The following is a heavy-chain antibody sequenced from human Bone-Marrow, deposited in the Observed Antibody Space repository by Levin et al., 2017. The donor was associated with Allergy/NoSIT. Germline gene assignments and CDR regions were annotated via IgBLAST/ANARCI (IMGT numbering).Heavy chain of an antibody. J-gene: IGHJ6*02. CDR3: ARGSATGYYYYYFGMDV. CDR2: ISADNNNT. D-gene: IGHD2-2*01. V-gene: IGHV1-18*01. Sequence: ASVKVSCKASGYTFSNYGINWVRKAPGQGLEWMGWISADNNNTHYAQKFQGRVSMTTDTFTSTVYMDLRSLRSDDTAVYYCARGSATGYYYYYFGMDVWGQGTTVTVSS. CDR1: GYTFSNYG.